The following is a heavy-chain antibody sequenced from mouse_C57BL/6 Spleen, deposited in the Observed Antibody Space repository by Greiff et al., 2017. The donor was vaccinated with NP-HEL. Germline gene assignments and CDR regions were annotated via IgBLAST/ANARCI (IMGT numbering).Heavy chain of an antibody. V-gene: IGHV2-2*01. CDR2: IWSGGST. J-gene: IGHJ1*03. CDR3: ARGDDYEWYFDV. Sequence: VQLQQSGPGLVQPSQSLSITCTVSGFSLTSYGVHWVRQSPGKGLEWLGVIWSGGSTDYNAAFISRLSISKDNSKSQVFFKMNSLQADDTAIYYCARGDDYEWYFDVWGTGTTVTVSS. CDR1: GFSLTSYG. D-gene: IGHD2-4*01.